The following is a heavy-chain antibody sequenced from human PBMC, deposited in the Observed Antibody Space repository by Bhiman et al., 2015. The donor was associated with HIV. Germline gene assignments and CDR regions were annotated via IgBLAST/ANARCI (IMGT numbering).Heavy chain of an antibody. J-gene: IGHJ2*01. CDR1: GFTFSSYA. CDR3: ARALGYCSSTSCSPDGWYFDL. Sequence: QVQLVESGGGVVQPGRSLRLSCAASGFTFSSYAMHWVRQAPGKGLEWVAVISYDGSNKYYADSVKGRFTISRDNSKNTLYLQMNSLRAEDTAVYYCARALGYCSSTSCSPDGWYFDLWGRGTLVTVSS. CDR2: ISYDGSNK. V-gene: IGHV3-30-3*01. D-gene: IGHD2-2*01.